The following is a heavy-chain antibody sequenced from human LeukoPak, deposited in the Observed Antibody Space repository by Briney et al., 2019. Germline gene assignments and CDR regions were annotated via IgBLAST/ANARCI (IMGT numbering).Heavy chain of an antibody. J-gene: IGHJ4*02. D-gene: IGHD4-23*01. CDR1: GFTFSSYS. CDR3: ARDGHYGGNSGDY. V-gene: IGHV3-21*01. CDR2: ISSSSSYI. Sequence: GGSLRLSCAASGFTFSSYSMNWVRQAPGKGLEWVSSISSSSSYIYYADSVKGRFTISRDNAKNSLYLQMNSLRAEDTAVYYCARDGHYGGNSGDYWGQGTLVTVSS.